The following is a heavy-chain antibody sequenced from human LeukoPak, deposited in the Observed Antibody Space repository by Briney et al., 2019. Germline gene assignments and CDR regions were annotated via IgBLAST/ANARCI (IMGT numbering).Heavy chain of an antibody. V-gene: IGHV1-2*02. CDR3: ARYSAQGTY. J-gene: IGHJ4*02. CDR1: ENTFTRHY. Sequence: GASVKLSCKASENTFTRHYVHWVRQAPGQGLEWMGWISPDNGGTNYAQKFRGRVTVTRDTSIRTAYMELGSLTSDDTAVYCCARYSAQGTYWGQGTLVTVSS. CDR2: ISPDNGGT. D-gene: IGHD1-1*01.